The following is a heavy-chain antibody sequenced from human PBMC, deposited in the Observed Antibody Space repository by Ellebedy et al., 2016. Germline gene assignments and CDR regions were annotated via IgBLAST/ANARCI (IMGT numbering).Heavy chain of an antibody. CDR2: VYPSGGRT. CDR3: ARELVVTAIHQVLPSYYYYGMDV. Sequence: ASVKVSCKASGGTFSSYAISWVRQAPEQGLEWMGIVYPSGGRTFYAQKFQGGVTMTRDTPTSTVYMELSSLRSEDTAVYYCARELVVTAIHQVLPSYYYYGMDVWGQGTTVTVSS. J-gene: IGHJ6*02. V-gene: IGHV1-46*01. CDR1: GGTFSSYA. D-gene: IGHD2-21*02.